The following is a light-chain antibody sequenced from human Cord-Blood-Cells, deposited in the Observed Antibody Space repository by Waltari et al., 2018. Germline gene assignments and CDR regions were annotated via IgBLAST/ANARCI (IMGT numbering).Light chain of an antibody. Sequence: DIVMTQSPLSLPVTPGAPASISCRSSQSLLHSNGYNYLDWYLQKPGQSPQLLIYLGSSRASGFPDRFSGSRSGTDFTLKISRVEAEDVGVYYCMQALQTPYTFGQGTKLEIK. J-gene: IGKJ2*01. CDR1: QSLLHSNGYNY. CDR3: MQALQTPYT. V-gene: IGKV2-28*01. CDR2: LGS.